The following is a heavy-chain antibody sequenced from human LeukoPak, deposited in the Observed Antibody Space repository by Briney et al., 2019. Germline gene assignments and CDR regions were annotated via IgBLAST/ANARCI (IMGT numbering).Heavy chain of an antibody. D-gene: IGHD2-2*01. V-gene: IGHV4-31*03. CDR2: IYYSGST. CDR1: GGSISSGGYY. Sequence: PSETLSLTCTVSGGSISSGGYYWSWIRQHPGKGLEWIGYIYYSGSTYYNPSLKSRVTISVDTSKNQFSLKLSSVTAADTAVYYCARVQGASCYEEYCRYFDLWGRGTLVTVSS. J-gene: IGHJ2*01. CDR3: ARVQGASCYEEYCRYFDL.